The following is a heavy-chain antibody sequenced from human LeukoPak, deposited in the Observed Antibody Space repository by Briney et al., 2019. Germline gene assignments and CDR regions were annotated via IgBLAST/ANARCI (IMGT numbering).Heavy chain of an antibody. Sequence: PGGSLRLSCAASGFTFSSYAMSWVRQAPGKGLEWVSAISSSGAGTYYADSVKGRFTISRDNSKNTLYLQMHSLRAEDTAVYYCATNTSSWSFDYRGKGTLVTVSS. CDR2: ISSSGAGT. CDR1: GFTFSSYA. CDR3: ATNTSSWSFDY. V-gene: IGHV3-23*01. D-gene: IGHD6-13*01. J-gene: IGHJ4*02.